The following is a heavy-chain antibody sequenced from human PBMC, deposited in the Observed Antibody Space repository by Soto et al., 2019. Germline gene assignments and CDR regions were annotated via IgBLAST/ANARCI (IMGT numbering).Heavy chain of an antibody. J-gene: IGHJ6*02. D-gene: IGHD1-26*01. CDR1: GFSFGGYA. CDR3: AKWGGYYPYYYEMDV. CDR2: ISGGGTST. V-gene: IGHV3-23*01. Sequence: GGSLRLSCAGSGFSFGGYAMSWFRQAPGKGLGWVSGISGGGTSTYYADSVKGRFTISRDSSMVYLQMNSLRAEDTAVYYCAKWGGYYPYYYEMDVWGQGTTVTVSS.